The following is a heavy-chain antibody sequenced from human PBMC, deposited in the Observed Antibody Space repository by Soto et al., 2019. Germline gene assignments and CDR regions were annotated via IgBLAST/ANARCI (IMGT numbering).Heavy chain of an antibody. CDR1: GYSFTSYW. Sequence: EVQLVQSGAEVKKPGESLRISCKGSGYSFTSYWISWVRQMPGKGLEWMGRIDPSDSYTNYSPSFQGHVTISADKSISTAYLQWSSLKASDTAMYYCARPPDRGITMVRGVIIGEDGMDVWGQGTTVTVSS. CDR2: IDPSDSYT. V-gene: IGHV5-10-1*03. J-gene: IGHJ6*02. D-gene: IGHD3-10*01. CDR3: ARPPDRGITMVRGVIIGEDGMDV.